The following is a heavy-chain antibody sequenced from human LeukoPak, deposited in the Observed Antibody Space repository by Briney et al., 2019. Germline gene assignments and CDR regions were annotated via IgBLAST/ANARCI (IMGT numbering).Heavy chain of an antibody. Sequence: PGGSLRLSCEGSGFTFSNYSMGWVRQAPGKGLQWVANIKTDASEKYYVDSVKGRFTISRDNAKNSLYLQMNSLRTEDTAIYYCARGGVRRGYYDYWGQGTLVTVSS. J-gene: IGHJ4*02. D-gene: IGHD1-14*01. CDR2: IKTDASEK. CDR1: GFTFSNYS. V-gene: IGHV3-7*01. CDR3: ARGGVRRGYYDY.